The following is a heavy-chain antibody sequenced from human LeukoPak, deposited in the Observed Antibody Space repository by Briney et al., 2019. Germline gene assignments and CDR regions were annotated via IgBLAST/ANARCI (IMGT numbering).Heavy chain of an antibody. Sequence: GGSLRLSCAASGFTFSSYAMHWVRQAPGKGLEWVAVISYDGSNKYYADSVKGRFTISRDNSKNTLYLQMNSLRAEDTAVYYCASPKGITMVRGVITKAPFDYWGQGTLATVSS. J-gene: IGHJ4*02. D-gene: IGHD3-10*01. CDR3: ASPKGITMVRGVITKAPFDY. CDR2: ISYDGSNK. CDR1: GFTFSSYA. V-gene: IGHV3-30*04.